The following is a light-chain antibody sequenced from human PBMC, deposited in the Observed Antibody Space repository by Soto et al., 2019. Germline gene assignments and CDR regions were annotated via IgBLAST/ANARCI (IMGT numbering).Light chain of an antibody. V-gene: IGKV1-5*03. CDR2: KAS. CDR1: QSISSW. Sequence: DIQMTQSPSTLSASFGGRVSITFRASQSISSWLAWYQQKPGKAPKLLIYKASSLESGVPSRFSGSGSGAEFTLTISSLQPDDFATYYCQQYYSHETFGQGTKVDIK. CDR3: QQYYSHET. J-gene: IGKJ1*01.